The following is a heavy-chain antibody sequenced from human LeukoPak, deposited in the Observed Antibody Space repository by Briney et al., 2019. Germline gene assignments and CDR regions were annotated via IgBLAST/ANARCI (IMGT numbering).Heavy chain of an antibody. CDR1: GYTLTELS. CDR3: ATGQPRITMIVVVPGAYYFDY. V-gene: IGHV1-24*01. Sequence: ASVKVSCKVSGYTLTELSMHWVPQAPGKGLEWMGGFEPEDGETIYAQKFQGRVTMTEDTSTDTAYMELSSLRSEDTAVYYCATGQPRITMIVVVPGAYYFDYWGQETLVTVSS. J-gene: IGHJ4*02. D-gene: IGHD3-22*01. CDR2: FEPEDGET.